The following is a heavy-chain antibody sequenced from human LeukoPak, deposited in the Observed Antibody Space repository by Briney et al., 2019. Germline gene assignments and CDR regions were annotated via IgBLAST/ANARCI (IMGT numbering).Heavy chain of an antibody. CDR2: INPNSGGT. CDR1: GYTFTGYY. V-gene: IGHV1-2*02. J-gene: IGHJ4*02. D-gene: IGHD3-16*01. CDR3: ARGDYVLLYFDY. Sequence: ASVKVSCKVSGYTFTGYYMHWVRQAPGQGLEWMGWINPNSGGTNYAQKFQGRVTMTRDTSISTAYMELSRLRSDDTAVCYCARGDYVLLYFDYWGQGTLVTVSS.